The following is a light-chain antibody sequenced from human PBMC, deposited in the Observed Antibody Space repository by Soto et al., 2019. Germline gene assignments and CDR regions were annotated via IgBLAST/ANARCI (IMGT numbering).Light chain of an antibody. CDR3: SSYTTRTTLYV. V-gene: IGLV2-14*01. CDR1: SSDVGSYNY. CDR2: EVS. J-gene: IGLJ1*01. Sequence: QSAVTQPACVSGSPGQSITISCTGTSSDVGSYNYVSWYQLHPGKAPKLMIYEVSNRPSGVSNRFSGSKSGDTASLTISGLQAEDEADYYCSSYTTRTTLYVFGTGTKVTAL.